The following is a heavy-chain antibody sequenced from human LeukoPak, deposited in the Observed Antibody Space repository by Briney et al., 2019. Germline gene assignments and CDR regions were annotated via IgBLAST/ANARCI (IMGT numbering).Heavy chain of an antibody. CDR3: ARASSSWRTGVRFLEWLLYQYYFDY. CDR2: MYHTGSS. D-gene: IGHD3-3*01. V-gene: IGHV4-61*08. CDR1: GGSVDTIDYY. Sequence: SETLSLTCTVSGGSVDTIDYYWSWIRQPPGKGLEWIGYMYHTGSSIYSPSLKSRLTISVDTSKNQFSLNLSSMTAADTAVYYCARASSSWRTGVRFLEWLLYQYYFDYWGQGTLVTVSS. J-gene: IGHJ4*02.